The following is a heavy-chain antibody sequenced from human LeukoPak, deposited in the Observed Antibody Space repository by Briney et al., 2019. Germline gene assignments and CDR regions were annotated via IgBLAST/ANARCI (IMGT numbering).Heavy chain of an antibody. V-gene: IGHV3-33*01. CDR1: GLTFSSYG. CDR2: IWYDGSNK. CDR3: AREIFGVLKARAFDI. J-gene: IGHJ3*02. Sequence: GGSLRLSCAASGLTFSSYGMHWVRQAPGKGLEWVAVIWYDGSNKYYADSVKGRFTISRDNSKNTLYLQMNSLRAEDTAVYYCAREIFGVLKARAFDIWGQGTVVTVSS. D-gene: IGHD3-3*01.